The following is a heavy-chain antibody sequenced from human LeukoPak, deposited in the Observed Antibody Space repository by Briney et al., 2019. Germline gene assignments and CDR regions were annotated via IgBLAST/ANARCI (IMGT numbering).Heavy chain of an antibody. Sequence: GGSLRLSCAVSGFTFSSYSMNWVRQAPGKGLEWVSYISSSSDTIYYADSVKGRFTISRDNAKNSLYLQMNSLRAEDTAVYYCARDRVGYYGDYWGQGTLVPSPQ. CDR2: ISSSSDTI. D-gene: IGHD3-22*01. J-gene: IGHJ4*02. CDR1: GFTFSSYS. CDR3: ARDRVGYYGDY. V-gene: IGHV3-48*04.